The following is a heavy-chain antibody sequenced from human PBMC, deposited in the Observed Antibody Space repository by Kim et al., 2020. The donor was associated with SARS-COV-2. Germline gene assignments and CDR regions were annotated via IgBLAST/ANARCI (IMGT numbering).Heavy chain of an antibody. V-gene: IGHV3-11*04. CDR1: GFTFSEYQ. Sequence: GGSLRLSCAASGFTFSEYQMSWIRQAPGKGLEWISYISSSGSGSTIDYADSVRGRFTISRDNAKKSLYLQMSSLRAEDTAVYYCAREYDTGGYYYYFDYWGKGTLVTVSS. CDR2: ISSSGSGSTI. CDR3: AREYDTGGYYYYFDY. J-gene: IGHJ4*02. D-gene: IGHD3-22*01.